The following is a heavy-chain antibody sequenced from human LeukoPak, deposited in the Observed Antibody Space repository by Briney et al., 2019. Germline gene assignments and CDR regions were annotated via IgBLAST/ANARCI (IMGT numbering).Heavy chain of an antibody. CDR1: GFTFSSYG. CDR3: AKGSYCSSTSCYTQSFDY. CDR2: IRYDGSNK. V-gene: IGHV3-30*02. D-gene: IGHD2-2*02. J-gene: IGHJ4*02. Sequence: GGSLRLSCAASGFTFSSYGMHWVRQAPGKGLEWVAFIRYDGSNKYYADSVKGRFTISRDNSKNTLYLQMNSLRAEDTAVYYCAKGSYCSSTSCYTQSFDYWGQGTLVTVSS.